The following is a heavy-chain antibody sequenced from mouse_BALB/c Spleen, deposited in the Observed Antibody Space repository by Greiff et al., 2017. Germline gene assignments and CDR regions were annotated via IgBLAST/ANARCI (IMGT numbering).Heavy chain of an antibody. CDR2: ISNGGGST. J-gene: IGHJ4*01. Sequence: DVMLVESGGGLVQPGGSLKLSCAASGFTFSSYTMSWVRQTPEKRLEWVAYISNGGGSTYYPDTVKGRFTISRDNAKNTLYLQMSSLKSEDTAMYYCARHGGLRAMDYWGQGTSVTVSS. CDR1: GFTFSSYT. CDR3: ARHGGLRAMDY. V-gene: IGHV5-12-2*01. D-gene: IGHD2-2*01.